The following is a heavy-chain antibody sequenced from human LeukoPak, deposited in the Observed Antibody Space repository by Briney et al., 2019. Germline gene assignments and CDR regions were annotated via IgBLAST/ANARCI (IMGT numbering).Heavy chain of an antibody. CDR3: ASYSSSSSFFWFDP. Sequence: SETLSLTCTVSGGSISSGTYYWSWIRQPPGKGLERIGYIYYSGTTYYNPSLKTRVIISVDTSKNQFSLKLSSVTAADTAVYYCASYSSSSSFFWFDPWGQGTLVTVSS. CDR2: IYYSGTT. J-gene: IGHJ5*02. V-gene: IGHV4-30-4*01. CDR1: GGSISSGTYY. D-gene: IGHD6-6*01.